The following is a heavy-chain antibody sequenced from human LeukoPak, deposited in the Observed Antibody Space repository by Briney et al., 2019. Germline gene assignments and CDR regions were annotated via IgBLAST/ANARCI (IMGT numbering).Heavy chain of an antibody. V-gene: IGHV1-69*01. D-gene: IGHD6-19*01. CDR2: IIPIFGTA. Sequence: SVKVSCKASGGTFSSYAISWVRQAPGQGLEWMGGIIPIFGTANYAQKFQGRVTITAGESTSTAYMELSSLRSEDTAVYYCARTISSGWYVFIWGQGTLVTVSS. CDR3: ARTISSGWYVFI. CDR1: GGTFSSYA. J-gene: IGHJ4*02.